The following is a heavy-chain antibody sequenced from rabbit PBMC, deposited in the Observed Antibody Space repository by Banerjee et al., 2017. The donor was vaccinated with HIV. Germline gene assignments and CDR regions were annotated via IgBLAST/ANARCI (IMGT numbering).Heavy chain of an antibody. CDR2: INSNTGNT. Sequence: SLTLTCTASGLDFSSSYWICWVRQAPGKGLEWIACINSNTGNTVYATWAKGPFTISKTSSTTVTLQMTSLTAADTATYFCARDITSGWGDLNLWGPGTLVTVS. J-gene: IGHJ4*01. CDR1: GLDFSSSYW. V-gene: IGHV1S45*01. CDR3: ARDITSGWGDLNL. D-gene: IGHD4-1*01.